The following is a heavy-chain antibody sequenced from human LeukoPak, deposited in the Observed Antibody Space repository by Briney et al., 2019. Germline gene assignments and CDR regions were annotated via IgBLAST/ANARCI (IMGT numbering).Heavy chain of an antibody. CDR3: VSGLWSDISD. CDR2: INPNSGGT. D-gene: IGHD3-10*01. J-gene: IGHJ4*02. V-gene: IGHV1-2*02. CDR1: GYTFTDYY. Sequence: GASVKVSFKASGYTFTDYYMHWVRQAPGQGLEWLGWINPNSGGTNYAQKFQGRVTMTRDTSVSTAYMELSRLTSDDTAVYYCVSGLWSDISDWGQGTLVTVSS.